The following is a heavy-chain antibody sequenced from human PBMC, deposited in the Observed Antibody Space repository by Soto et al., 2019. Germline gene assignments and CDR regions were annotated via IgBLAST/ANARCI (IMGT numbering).Heavy chain of an antibody. V-gene: IGHV1-18*01. CDR2: ISAYNGNT. CDR3: ARDLNGDYGPSYDY. J-gene: IGHJ4*02. D-gene: IGHD4-17*01. CDR1: GYTFTSYG. Sequence: ASVKGSCKASGYTFTSYGISWLRQAPGQGLEWMGWISAYNGNTNYAQKLQGRVTMTTDTSTSTAYMELRSLRSDDTAVYYCARDLNGDYGPSYDYWGQGTLVTVSS.